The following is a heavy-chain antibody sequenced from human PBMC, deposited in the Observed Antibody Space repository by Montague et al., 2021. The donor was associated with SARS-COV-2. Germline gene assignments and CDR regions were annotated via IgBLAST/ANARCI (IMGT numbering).Heavy chain of an antibody. D-gene: IGHD3-10*01. J-gene: IGHJ5*02. Sequence: SLRLSCAASGFTFSSYDMHWVRQATGKGLEWVSAIGTAGDTYYPGSVMGRFTISRKNAKNSLYLQMNSLRAGDTAIYYCARGRYYGSGSYYNDHWGQGTLVTVSS. CDR3: ARGRYYGSGSYYNDH. V-gene: IGHV3-13*04. CDR2: IGTAGDT. CDR1: GFTFSSYD.